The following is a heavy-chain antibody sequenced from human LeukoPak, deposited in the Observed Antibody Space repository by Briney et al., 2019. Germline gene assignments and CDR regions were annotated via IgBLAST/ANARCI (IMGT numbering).Heavy chain of an antibody. CDR3: ARGCLETWIKA. J-gene: IGHJ5*02. CDR2: IYTSGST. V-gene: IGHV4-4*07. CDR1: GGSISSYY. D-gene: IGHD5-12*01. Sequence: PSETLSLTCTVSGGSISSYYWSWLRQPPGKGLEWIGRIYTSGSTNYNPSLKSRVTISVDTSKNQFSLKLSSVTAADTAVYYCARGCLETWIKAWGQGTLVTVSS.